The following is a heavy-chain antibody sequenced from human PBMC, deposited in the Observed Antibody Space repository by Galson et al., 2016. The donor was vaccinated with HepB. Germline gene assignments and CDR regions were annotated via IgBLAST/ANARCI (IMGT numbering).Heavy chain of an antibody. CDR1: GFSLSTSGVG. D-gene: IGHD6-19*01. Sequence: PALVKPTQTLTLTCTFSGFSLSTSGVGVGWVRQPPGKALAFLGLIYWDNDQRYSPSLKSRLTVTKDTPKNQVALTMTNMGVPDTGRYFCAHLVSGWLALGKFHNVFDVWGQGTTVTVSS. V-gene: IGHV2-5*02. CDR2: IYWDNDQ. J-gene: IGHJ3*01. CDR3: AHLVSGWLALGKFHNVFDV.